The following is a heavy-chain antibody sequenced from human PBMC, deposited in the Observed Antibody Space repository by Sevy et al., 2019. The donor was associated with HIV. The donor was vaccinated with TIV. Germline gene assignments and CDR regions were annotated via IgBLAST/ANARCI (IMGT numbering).Heavy chain of an antibody. V-gene: IGHV4-59*13. J-gene: IGHJ4*02. CDR1: GGSTSLYY. CDR2: IYFTGST. D-gene: IGHD1-26*01. Sequence: SETLSLTCTVSGGSTSLYYWSWIRQPPGKGLEWIGYIYFTGSTDYNPSLKSRVTISLNTSKNQYSLKLTSVTAAETAVYYCARARLISLDILGATSVFDSWGQGTPVTVSS. CDR3: ARARLISLDILGATSVFDS.